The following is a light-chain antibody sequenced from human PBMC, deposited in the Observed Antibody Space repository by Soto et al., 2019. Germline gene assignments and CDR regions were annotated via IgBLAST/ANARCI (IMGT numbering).Light chain of an antibody. CDR3: QQYDSYPWT. Sequence: DILMTQSPSTLSASVGDRVTITCRASQSISSWLAWYQQKPGKAPKLLIYKASSLESGVPSRFSGSVSGTEFTLTISSLQPDDFATYYCQQYDSYPWTFGQGTKVDIK. J-gene: IGKJ1*01. CDR2: KAS. CDR1: QSISSW. V-gene: IGKV1-5*03.